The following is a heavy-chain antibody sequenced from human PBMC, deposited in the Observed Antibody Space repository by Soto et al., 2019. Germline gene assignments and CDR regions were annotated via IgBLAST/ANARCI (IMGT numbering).Heavy chain of an antibody. D-gene: IGHD2-2*01. J-gene: IGHJ6*02. V-gene: IGHV1-69*02. CDR3: ARVVPADHYYYYGMDV. Sequence: QVQLVQSGAEVKKPGSSVKVSCKASGGTFSSYTISWVRQAPGQGLEWMGRIIPILGIANYAQKFQGRVTITXXKXTXXAYMELSRLRSEDTAVYYCARVVPADHYYYYGMDVWGQGTTVTVSS. CDR2: IIPILGIA. CDR1: GGTFSSYT.